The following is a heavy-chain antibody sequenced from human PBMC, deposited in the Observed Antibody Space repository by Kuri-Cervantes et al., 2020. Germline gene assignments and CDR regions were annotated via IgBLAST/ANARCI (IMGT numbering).Heavy chain of an antibody. J-gene: IGHJ6*02. CDR3: AKDLEQWLAGLGYYGMDV. Sequence: ASVKVSCKASGYTFTGYYMHWVRQAPGQGLEWMGWINPNSGGTNYAQKFQGRVTMTRDTSISTAYMELSRLRSDDTAVYYCAKDLEQWLAGLGYYGMDVWGQGTTVTVSS. D-gene: IGHD6-19*01. CDR2: INPNSGGT. CDR1: GYTFTGYY. V-gene: IGHV1-2*02.